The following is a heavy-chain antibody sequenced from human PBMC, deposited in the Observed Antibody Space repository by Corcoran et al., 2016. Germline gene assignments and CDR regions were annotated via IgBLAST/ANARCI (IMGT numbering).Heavy chain of an antibody. Sequence: QVQLQESGPGLVKPSETLSLTCTVSGYSISSGYYWGWIRQPPGKGLEWIGSIYHSGSTYYNPSLKSRVTISVDTSKNQFSLKLSSVTAADTAVYYCASVTRYYYYYYGMDVWGQGTTVTGSS. V-gene: IGHV4-38-2*02. CDR2: IYHSGST. CDR3: ASVTRYYYYYYGMDV. CDR1: GYSISSGYY. J-gene: IGHJ6*02. D-gene: IGHD2-21*02.